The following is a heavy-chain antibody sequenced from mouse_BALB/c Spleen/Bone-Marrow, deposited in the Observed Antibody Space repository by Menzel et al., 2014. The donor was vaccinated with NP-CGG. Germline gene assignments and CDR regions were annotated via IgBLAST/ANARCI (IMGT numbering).Heavy chain of an antibody. CDR3: ARDYYGSSYAMDY. V-gene: IGHV5-6-3*01. Sequence: DVKLQESGGGLVQPGGSLKLSCAASGFTFSSYGMSWVRQTPDKRLELVATINSNGGSTYYPDSVKGRFTISRDNAKNTLYLQMSSLKSVDTAMYYCARDYYGSSYAMDYWGQGTSVTVSS. CDR1: GFTFSSYG. J-gene: IGHJ4*01. D-gene: IGHD1-1*01. CDR2: INSNGGST.